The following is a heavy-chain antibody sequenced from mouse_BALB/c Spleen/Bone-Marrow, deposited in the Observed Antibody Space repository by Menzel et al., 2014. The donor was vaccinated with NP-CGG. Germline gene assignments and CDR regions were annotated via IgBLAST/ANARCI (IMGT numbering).Heavy chain of an antibody. CDR1: GFTFSSYA. CDR3: ARVTDTFYYGSSYWYFDA. V-gene: IGHV5-6-5*01. CDR2: ISSGGST. J-gene: IGHJ1*01. D-gene: IGHD1-1*01. Sequence: EVQGVESGGGLVKPGGSLKLSCAASGFTFSSYAMSWVRQTPEKRLEWVASISSGGSTYYPDNVKGRFTISRDNVRNILYLQMSSLRSEDTAMYYCARVTDTFYYGSSYWYFDAWGAGTTLTVSS.